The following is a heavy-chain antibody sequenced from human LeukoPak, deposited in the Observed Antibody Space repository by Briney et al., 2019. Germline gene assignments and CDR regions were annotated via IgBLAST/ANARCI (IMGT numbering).Heavy chain of an antibody. CDR1: GYTFTSYG. J-gene: IGHJ6*02. CDR3: ARDLGQLVYPWYYYYGMDV. D-gene: IGHD6-13*01. CDR2: ISAYNGNT. V-gene: IGHV1-18*01. Sequence: ASVKVSCKASGYTFTSYGISWVRQAPGQGLEWMGWISAYNGNTNYAQKLQGRVTMTTDTSTSTAYMELRSLRSDDTAVYYCARDLGQLVYPWYYYYGMDVWGQGTTVTVSS.